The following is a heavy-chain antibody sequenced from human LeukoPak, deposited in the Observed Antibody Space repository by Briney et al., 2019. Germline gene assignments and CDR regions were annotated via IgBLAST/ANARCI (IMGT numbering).Heavy chain of an antibody. V-gene: IGHV3-21*01. J-gene: IGHJ6*03. D-gene: IGHD3-3*01. CDR2: ISSSSSYI. CDR3: ARVGDFWSGYYIAYYHYMDV. CDR1: GFTFSSYS. Sequence: GGSLRLSCAASGFTFSSYSMNRVRQAPGKGLEWVSSISSSSSYIYYADSVKGRFTISRDNAKNSLYLQMNSLRAEDTAVYYCARVGDFWSGYYIAYYHYMDVWGKGTTVTVSS.